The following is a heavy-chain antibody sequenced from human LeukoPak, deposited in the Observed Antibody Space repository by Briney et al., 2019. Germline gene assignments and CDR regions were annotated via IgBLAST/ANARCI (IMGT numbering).Heavy chain of an antibody. CDR3: ARDLISGPATHDS. CDR2: ISSDGSTT. Sequence: PGGSLRLSCAASGFTFSNYWMHWVRHAPGKGPVWVSGISSDGSTTRYADSVKGRFTISRDNAKNTLSLQMNSLRAEDTAVYYCARDLISGPATHDSWGQGALVTVSS. CDR1: GFTFSNYW. D-gene: IGHD2-15*01. V-gene: IGHV3-74*01. J-gene: IGHJ4*02.